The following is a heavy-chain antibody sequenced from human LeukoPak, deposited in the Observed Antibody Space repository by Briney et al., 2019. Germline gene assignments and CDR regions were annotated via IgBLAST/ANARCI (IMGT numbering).Heavy chain of an antibody. D-gene: IGHD6-19*01. CDR2: MNPNSGNT. J-gene: IGHJ6*02. V-gene: IGHV1-8*01. Sequence: RASVKVSCKASGYTFTSYDINWVRQATGQGLEWMGWMNPNSGNTGYAQKFQGRVTMTRNTSISTAYMELSSLRSEDTAVYYCARGLRNSRQWLVRRYYYYGMDVWGQGTTVTVSS. CDR3: ARGLRNSRQWLVRRYYYYGMDV. CDR1: GYTFTSYD.